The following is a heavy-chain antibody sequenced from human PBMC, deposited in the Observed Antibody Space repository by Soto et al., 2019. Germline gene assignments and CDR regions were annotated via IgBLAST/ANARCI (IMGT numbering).Heavy chain of an antibody. CDR2: ISVSGGST. V-gene: IGHV3-23*01. J-gene: IGHJ6*02. D-gene: IGHD6-19*01. CDR1: GFTFSSYA. Sequence: PGGSLRLSCAASGFTFSSYAMSWVRQAPGKGLEWVSAISVSGGSTYYADSVKGRFTISRDNSKNTLYLQMNSLRAEDTAVYYCAKGKGGWYGAHHYYYGMDVWAQGTTVTVSS. CDR3: AKGKGGWYGAHHYYYGMDV.